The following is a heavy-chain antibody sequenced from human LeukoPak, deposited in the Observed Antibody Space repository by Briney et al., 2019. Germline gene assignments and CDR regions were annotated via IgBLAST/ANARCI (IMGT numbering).Heavy chain of an antibody. CDR3: ARAPFYSYGRYYYYYGMDV. Sequence: SQTLSLTCAISGDSFSSNSAAWNWVRQSPSRGLEWLGRTYYRSKWYNDYAVSVKSRTTINPDTSKNQFSLQLNSVTPEDTAVYYCARAPFYSYGRYYYYYGMDVWGQGTTVTVSS. D-gene: IGHD5-18*01. CDR2: TYYRSKWYN. V-gene: IGHV6-1*01. CDR1: GDSFSSNSAA. J-gene: IGHJ6*02.